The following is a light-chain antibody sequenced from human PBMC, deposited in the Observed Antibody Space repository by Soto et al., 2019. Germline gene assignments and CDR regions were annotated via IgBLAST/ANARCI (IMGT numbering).Light chain of an antibody. CDR2: GAS. CDR1: QSVSSSY. Sequence: EIVLTQSPGTLSLSPGARAPLSCRASQSVSSSYLAWYQQKPGQAPRLLIYGASSRATGIPDRFSGSGSGTDFTLTISSLQSEDFAVYYCHQYNKWPWTFGQGTKVDI. V-gene: IGKV3-20*01. CDR3: HQYNKWPWT. J-gene: IGKJ1*01.